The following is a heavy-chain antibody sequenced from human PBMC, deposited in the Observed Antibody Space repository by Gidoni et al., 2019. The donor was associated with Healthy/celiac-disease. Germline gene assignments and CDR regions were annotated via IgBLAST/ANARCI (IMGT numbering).Heavy chain of an antibody. D-gene: IGHD4-17*01. Sequence: SYAMHWVRQAPGKGLEYVSAISSNGGSTYYANSVKGRFTISRDNSKNTLYLQMGSLRAEDMAVYYCARGTATVTMVWFDPWPGNPGHRLL. V-gene: IGHV3-64*01. CDR1: SYA. CDR2: ISSNGGST. J-gene: IGHJ5*02. CDR3: ARGTATVTMVWFDP.